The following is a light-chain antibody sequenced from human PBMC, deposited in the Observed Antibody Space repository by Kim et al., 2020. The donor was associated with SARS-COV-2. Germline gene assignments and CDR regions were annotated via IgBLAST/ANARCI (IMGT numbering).Light chain of an antibody. V-gene: IGLV9-49*01. CDR1: SGYSNYQ. CDR3: GSDHGSGSNFVWV. CDR2: VGTGGIVG. Sequence: QPVLTQAPSASASLGASVTLTCTLSSGYSNYQVDWYQQRPGKGPRFVMLVGTGGIVGSKGDGIPDRFSVLGSGLNRYLTIKNVQEEDESDFHCGSDHGSGSNFVWVFGGGTQLTVL. J-gene: IGLJ3*02.